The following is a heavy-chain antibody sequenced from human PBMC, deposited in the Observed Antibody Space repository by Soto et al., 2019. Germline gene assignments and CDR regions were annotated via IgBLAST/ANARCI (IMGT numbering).Heavy chain of an antibody. J-gene: IGHJ4*02. CDR1: GYIFTAYW. CDR2: IYPADSDT. D-gene: IGHD6-13*01. CDR3: ARQSVAAAGILDY. V-gene: IGHV5-51*01. Sequence: GESLKISCKSSGYIFTAYWIAWVRQMPGKGLEWMGIIYPADSDTRYSPSFQGQVTISVDKSTSTAYLQWSSLKDSDTAMYYCARQSVAAAGILDYWGQGTLVTVSS.